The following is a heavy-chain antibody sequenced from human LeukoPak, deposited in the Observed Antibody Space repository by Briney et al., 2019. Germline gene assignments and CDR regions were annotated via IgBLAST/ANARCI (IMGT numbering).Heavy chain of an antibody. CDR3: AKTYYDYVWGSYRH. CDR1: GFTFSSYA. Sequence: GGSLRLSCAASGFTFSSYAMPWVRQAPGKGLEWVAFIRYDGSNKYYADSVKGRFTISRDNSKNTLYLQMNSLRAEDTAVYYCAKTYYDYVWGSYRHWGQGNLVSVSS. V-gene: IGHV3-30*02. J-gene: IGHJ4*02. D-gene: IGHD3-16*02. CDR2: IRYDGSNK.